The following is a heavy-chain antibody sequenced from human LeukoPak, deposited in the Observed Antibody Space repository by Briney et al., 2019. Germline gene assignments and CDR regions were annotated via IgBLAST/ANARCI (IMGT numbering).Heavy chain of an antibody. CDR2: ISSLSGTI. V-gene: IGHV3-48*01. CDR3: ARIYNIDSTVFRPFDC. CDR1: GFTFSSYS. J-gene: IGHJ4*02. D-gene: IGHD2/OR15-2a*01. Sequence: GSLRLSCVASGFTFSSYSMNWVRQAPGEGLEWVSYISSLSGTIYYADSVKGRFTISRDNAKNSLYLQINSLRAEDTAVYYCARIYNIDSTVFRPFDCWGQGTLVTVSS.